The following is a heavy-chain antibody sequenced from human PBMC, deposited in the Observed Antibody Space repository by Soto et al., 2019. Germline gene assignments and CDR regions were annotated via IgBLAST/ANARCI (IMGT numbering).Heavy chain of an antibody. D-gene: IGHD4-4*01. CDR1: GGTFSSYA. V-gene: IGHV1-69*13. Sequence: SVKVSCKASGGTFSSYAISWVRQAPGQGLEWMGGIIPIFGTANYAQKFQGRVTITADESTSTAYMELSSLRSEDTAVYYCAREGAGYSIYPRPKYYYYYYGMDVWGQGTTVTVSS. CDR3: AREGAGYSIYPRPKYYYYYYGMDV. CDR2: IIPIFGTA. J-gene: IGHJ6*02.